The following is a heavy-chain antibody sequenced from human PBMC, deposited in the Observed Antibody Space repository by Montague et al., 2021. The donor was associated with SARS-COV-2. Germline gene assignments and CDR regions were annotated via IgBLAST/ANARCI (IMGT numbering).Heavy chain of an antibody. CDR1: GGSFSSSF. V-gene: IGHV4-34*01. CDR3: SKTGGVSEILADYDNPRDVPVRHSQKNVHPPRRAFDI. Sequence: SETLSLTCAVDGGSFSSSFWAWIRQPPGKGLEWLGEINQRGTTKYNPSVEGGVLMSVATSKNQFALRLTAVTVGAAAVYYCSKTGGVSEILADYDNPRDVPVRHSQKNVHPPRRAFDIWGQGQLVTVSS. CDR2: INQRGTT. J-gene: IGHJ3*02. D-gene: IGHD3-9*01.